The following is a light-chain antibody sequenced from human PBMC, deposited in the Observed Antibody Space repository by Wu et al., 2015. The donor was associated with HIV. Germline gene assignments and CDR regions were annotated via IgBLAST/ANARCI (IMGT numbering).Light chain of an antibody. J-gene: IGKJ2*01. Sequence: AIQLTQSPSSLSAFVGDRVTITCRASQDIRSALGWYQQKPGKPPKLLIYDASTLESGVSSRFSGSGSGTDFTLTISSLQPEDFAVYYCQQRSNWPLMYTFGQGTKLEIK. CDR1: QDIRSA. CDR2: DAS. CDR3: QQRSNWPLMYT. V-gene: IGKV1D-13*01.